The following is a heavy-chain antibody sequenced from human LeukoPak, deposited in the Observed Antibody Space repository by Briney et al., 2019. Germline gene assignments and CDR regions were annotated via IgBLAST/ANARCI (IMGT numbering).Heavy chain of an antibody. J-gene: IGHJ4*02. CDR3: ARDPDSYHSGAYYSFFDY. Sequence: PGGSLRLSCAASGFTLSTYWMHWLSQSPGERLVWVSRINSDGSSSAYADSVKGRFTISRDNAKNTLSLQMNSLRAEDTAVYYCARDPDSYHSGAYYSFFDYWGQGILVTVSS. D-gene: IGHD3-22*01. CDR2: INSDGSSS. CDR1: GFTLSTYW. V-gene: IGHV3-74*01.